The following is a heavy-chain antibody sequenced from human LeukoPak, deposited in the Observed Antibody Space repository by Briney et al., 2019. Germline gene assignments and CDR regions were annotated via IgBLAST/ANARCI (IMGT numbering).Heavy chain of an antibody. V-gene: IGHV4-34*01. D-gene: IGHD3-10*01. CDR3: ARGRLWFREPPYAY. Sequence: SETLSLTCAVYGGSFSGYYWSWIRQPPGKGLEWIGEINHSGSTNYNPSLKSRVTISVDTSKTQFSLKLSSVTAADTAVYYWARGRLWFREPPYAYWGEGTLVTASS. CDR1: GGSFSGYY. CDR2: INHSGST. J-gene: IGHJ4*02.